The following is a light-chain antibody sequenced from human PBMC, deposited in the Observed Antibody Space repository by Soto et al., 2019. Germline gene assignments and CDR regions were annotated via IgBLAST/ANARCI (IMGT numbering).Light chain of an antibody. J-gene: IGLJ2*01. CDR3: SSYAGSNSVL. CDR1: SSDVGGYNY. Sequence: QSALTQPPSASGSPGQSVTISCTGMSSDVGGYNYVSWYQQHPGKAPKLMIYEVTKRPSGVPDRFPGSKSGNTASLTVSGLQAEDEADYYCSSYAGSNSVLFGGGTKVTVL. V-gene: IGLV2-8*01. CDR2: EVT.